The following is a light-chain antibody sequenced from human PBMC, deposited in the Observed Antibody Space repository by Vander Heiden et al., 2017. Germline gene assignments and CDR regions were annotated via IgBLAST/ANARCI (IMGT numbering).Light chain of an antibody. CDR3: CSFSGSWV. CDR2: DVI. V-gene: IGLV2-11*01. J-gene: IGLJ3*02. CDR1: SSAVDYYTS. Sequence: QSALTQPRSLSGSPGQSVTLSCTETSSAVDYYTSVSWSEQPPGHAPTPLIRDVIKRTSGVPYRFSVSKSGNTASLTISGLQADDDADYYCCSFSGSWVFGGGTKLTVL.